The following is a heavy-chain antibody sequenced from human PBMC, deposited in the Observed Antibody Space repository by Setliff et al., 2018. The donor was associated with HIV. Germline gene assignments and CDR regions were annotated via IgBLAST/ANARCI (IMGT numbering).Heavy chain of an antibody. D-gene: IGHD4-17*01. CDR3: AIAPLESMMTTANYFDS. CDR1: GGSFSGDF. V-gene: IGHV4-34*01. Sequence: SETLSLTCAVSGGSFSGDFWTWIRQDPGKGLEWIGEIHHTGRTDYNPSLQGRVTISVDTSKSQFTLRLHSVTAADTAVYYCAIAPLESMMTTANYFDSWGQGTLVTVSS. CDR2: IHHTGRT. J-gene: IGHJ4*02.